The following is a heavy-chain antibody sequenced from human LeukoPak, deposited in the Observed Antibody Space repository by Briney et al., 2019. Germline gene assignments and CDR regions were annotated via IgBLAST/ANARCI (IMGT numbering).Heavy chain of an antibody. J-gene: IGHJ4*02. CDR3: ARVPDDYGDYYFDY. V-gene: IGHV4-59*01. CDR2: IYYSGST. CDR1: GGSISSYY. D-gene: IGHD4-17*01. Sequence: SETLSLTCTVSGGSISSYYWSWIRQPPGKGPEWIGYIYYSGSTNYNPSLKSRVTISVDTSKNQFSLKLSSVTAADTAVYYCARVPDDYGDYYFDYWGQGTLVTVSS.